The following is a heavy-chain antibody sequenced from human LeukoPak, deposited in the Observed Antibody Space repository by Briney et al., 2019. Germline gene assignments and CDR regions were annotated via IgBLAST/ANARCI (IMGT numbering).Heavy chain of an antibody. D-gene: IGHD3-10*01. CDR1: GGSISSSSYY. Sequence: SETLSLTCTVSGGSISSSSYYWSWIRQPPGKGLEWIGSIYYSGSTYYNPSLKSRVTISVDTSKNQFSLKLSSVTAADTAVYYCARRDVLLWFGELQGVYYWGQGTLVTVSS. CDR2: IYYSGST. CDR3: ARRDVLLWFGELQGVYY. V-gene: IGHV4-39*01. J-gene: IGHJ4*02.